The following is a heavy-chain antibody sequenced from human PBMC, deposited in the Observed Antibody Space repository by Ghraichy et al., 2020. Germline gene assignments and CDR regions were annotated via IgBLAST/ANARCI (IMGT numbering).Heavy chain of an antibody. CDR1: GGTFSSYA. Sequence: SVKVSCKASGGTFSSYAISWVRQAPGQGLEWMGGIIPIFGTANYAQKFQGRVTITADESTSTAYMELSSLRSEDTAVYYCATRRAGQFHAFDIWGQGTMVTVSS. CDR3: ATRRAGQFHAFDI. J-gene: IGHJ3*02. V-gene: IGHV1-69*13. CDR2: IIPIFGTA. D-gene: IGHD4-11*01.